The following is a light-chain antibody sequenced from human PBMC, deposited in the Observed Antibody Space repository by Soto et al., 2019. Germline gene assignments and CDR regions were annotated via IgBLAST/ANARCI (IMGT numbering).Light chain of an antibody. CDR1: QSVTRK. Sequence: EILMTQSPASLSVSPGEGATLSCRASQSVTRKLAWYQQKPGRAPRLLISDASTRATDIPPRFSGSGSGTEFTLTISSLQSDDIAVYYCQQYSDWTRTFGQGTKVEIK. CDR2: DAS. J-gene: IGKJ1*01. V-gene: IGKV3-15*01. CDR3: QQYSDWTRT.